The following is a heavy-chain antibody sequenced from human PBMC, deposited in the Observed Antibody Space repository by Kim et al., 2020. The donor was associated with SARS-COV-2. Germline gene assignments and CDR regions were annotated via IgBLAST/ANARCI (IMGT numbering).Heavy chain of an antibody. CDR1: GGSISSSSYY. D-gene: IGHD6-13*01. CDR3: ARQKTTSSSWYVAVWFDP. Sequence: SETLSLTCTVSGGSISSSSYYWCWIRQPPGKGLEWIGSIYYSGSTYYNPSLKSRVTISVDTSKNQFSLKLSSVTAADTAVYYCARQKTTSSSWYVAVWFDPWGQGTLVTVSS. J-gene: IGHJ5*02. CDR2: IYYSGST. V-gene: IGHV4-39*01.